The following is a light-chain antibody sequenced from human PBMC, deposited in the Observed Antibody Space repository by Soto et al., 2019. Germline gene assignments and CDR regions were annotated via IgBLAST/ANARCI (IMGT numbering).Light chain of an antibody. J-gene: IGLJ2*01. CDR3: HVWDSDANPVV. Sequence: SYELTQPPSVSVAPGMTARITCGGNDIGSKSVHWYQQKPGQAPVLVIYYEIDRPSGIPERCSGSNSGNTATLTITRVDAGDEADYYCHVWDSDANPVVFGGGTKVTVL. V-gene: IGLV3-21*01. CDR1: DIGSKS. CDR2: YEI.